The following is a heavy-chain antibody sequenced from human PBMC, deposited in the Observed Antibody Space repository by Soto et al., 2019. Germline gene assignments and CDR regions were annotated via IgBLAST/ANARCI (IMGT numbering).Heavy chain of an antibody. CDR1: GGTLSTFA. CDR3: ASGIQLWLRRINNGYSG. D-gene: IGHD5-18*01. CDR2: IIPMFGTA. V-gene: IGHV1-69*12. J-gene: IGHJ4*02. Sequence: QARLWRPGAEGKKPESSVRVSCKPPGGTLSTFAIIGVGQAPGQGLEWMGGIIPMFGTANYAQRFQDRVTITADESTNTVYMELSSLRSEDTAVYFCASGIQLWLRRINNGYSGWGQGTLVTVSS.